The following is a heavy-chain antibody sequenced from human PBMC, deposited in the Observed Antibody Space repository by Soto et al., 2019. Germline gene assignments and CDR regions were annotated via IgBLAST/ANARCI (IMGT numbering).Heavy chain of an antibody. V-gene: IGHV4-59*08. CDR2: LYSSGST. CDR1: GDSISNDH. D-gene: IGHD2-15*01. CDR3: ARLGGGVVVVTANLVIA. Sequence: PSETLSLTCSVSGDSISNDHWSWVRQPPGRGLEWIGYLYSSGSTSSNPSLKSRVTISLDTSKNQFSLNLSSVTAADTAVYYCARLGGGVVVVTANLVIAWGQGTLVTVSS. J-gene: IGHJ5*02.